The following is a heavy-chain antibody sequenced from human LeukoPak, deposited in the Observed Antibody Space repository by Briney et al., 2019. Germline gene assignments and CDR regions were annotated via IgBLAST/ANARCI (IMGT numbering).Heavy chain of an antibody. J-gene: IGHJ3*01. CDR2: IHTSGSN. D-gene: IGHD3-3*01. CDR1: GVSISPYY. Sequence: SETLSLTCAVSGVSISPYYWAWIRQPPGKGLEWIGYIHTSGSNNQYPSLKSRVTISVDKSKNHFSLRLTSVTAADTAVYYCARLSAAVHLGAFDLWGQGTMITVSS. CDR3: ARLSAAVHLGAFDL. V-gene: IGHV4-4*09.